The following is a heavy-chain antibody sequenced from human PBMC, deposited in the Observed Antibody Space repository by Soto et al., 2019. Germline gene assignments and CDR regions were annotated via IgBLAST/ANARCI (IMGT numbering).Heavy chain of an antibody. Sequence: PGGSLRLSCAASGFIVNSNYMSWVRQVPGKRLEWVSVIYSGGYTHYADSVKGRFTISRHNIKNTLYLQMNSLRAEDTAVYSCARVYGDYGGFFEYWGQGTQVTVPS. J-gene: IGHJ4*02. D-gene: IGHD4-17*01. CDR1: GFIVNSNY. V-gene: IGHV3-53*04. CDR2: IYSGGYT. CDR3: ARVYGDYGGFFEY.